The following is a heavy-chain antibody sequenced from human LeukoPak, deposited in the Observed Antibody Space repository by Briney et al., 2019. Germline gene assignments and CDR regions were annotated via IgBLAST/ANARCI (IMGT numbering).Heavy chain of an antibody. CDR1: GFTFSSYA. Sequence: GGSLRLSCAASGFTFSSYAMSWVRQAPGEGLEWVSAISGSGGSTYYADSVKGRFTISRDNSKNTLYLQMNSLRVEDTAVYYCAKDRITMIVVAPETDAFDIWGQGTMVTVSS. CDR3: AKDRITMIVVAPETDAFDI. D-gene: IGHD3-22*01. V-gene: IGHV3-23*01. J-gene: IGHJ3*02. CDR2: ISGSGGST.